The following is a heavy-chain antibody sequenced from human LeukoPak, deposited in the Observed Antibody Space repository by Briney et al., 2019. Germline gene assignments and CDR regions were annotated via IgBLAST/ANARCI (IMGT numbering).Heavy chain of an antibody. CDR1: GGSTSSYY. V-gene: IGHV4-59*01. CDR3: ARGPRTASNAFDI. CDR2: IYYSGST. J-gene: IGHJ3*02. Sequence: SETLSLTCTVSGGSTSSYYWSWIRQPPGKGLEWIGYIYYSGSTNYNPSLKSRVTISVDTSKNQFSLKLSSVTAADTAVYYCARGPRTASNAFDIWGQGTMVTVSS. D-gene: IGHD1-1*01.